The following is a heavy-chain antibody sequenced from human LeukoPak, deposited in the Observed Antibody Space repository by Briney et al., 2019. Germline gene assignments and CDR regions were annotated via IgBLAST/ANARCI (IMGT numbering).Heavy chain of an antibody. CDR1: GFTFSSYA. Sequence: GGSLRLSCAASGFTFSSYAMHWVRQAPGKGLEWVAVISYDGSNKYYADSVKGRFTISRDNAKNTLYLQMNSLRAEDTAVYYCASYYYDTSGYSEYFQYWGQGTLVTVSS. V-gene: IGHV3-30-3*01. D-gene: IGHD3-22*01. CDR2: ISYDGSNK. J-gene: IGHJ1*01. CDR3: ASYYYDTSGYSEYFQY.